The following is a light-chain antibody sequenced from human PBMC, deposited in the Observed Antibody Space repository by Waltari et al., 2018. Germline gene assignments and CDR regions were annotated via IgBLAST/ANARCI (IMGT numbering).Light chain of an antibody. CDR3: LQFDRYPRT. CDR1: QGIRNS. CDR2: GAS. J-gene: IGKJ1*01. V-gene: IGKV1-16*01. Sequence: DIQMTQSPSSLSAFVGDRVTISCRASQGIRNSVDWFQQKPGKAPKALMYGASTLHSGVPSRFSGSGFGTDFTLTISCLQPEDLATYYCLQFDRYPRTFGQGTKVEIK.